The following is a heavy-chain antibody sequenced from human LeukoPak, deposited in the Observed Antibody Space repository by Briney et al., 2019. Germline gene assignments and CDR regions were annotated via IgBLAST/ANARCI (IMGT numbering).Heavy chain of an antibody. CDR3: ARRDNPFDS. Sequence: SETLSLTCSVSGGSISSHNHHWDWIRQPPGNGLEWNGSIHHSGVTYSNPSLRGRLTLSVDMSKNHFSLNLSSVTAADTAVYYCARRDNPFDSWGPGTLVTVSS. D-gene: IGHD1-1*01. V-gene: IGHV4-39*02. CDR1: GGSISSHNHH. CDR2: IHHSGVT. J-gene: IGHJ4*02.